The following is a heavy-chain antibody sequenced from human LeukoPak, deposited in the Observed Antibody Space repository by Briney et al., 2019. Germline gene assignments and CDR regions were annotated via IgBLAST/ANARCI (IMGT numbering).Heavy chain of an antibody. CDR2: IYHSGST. V-gene: IGHV4-30-2*01. J-gene: IGHJ5*02. CDR3: ARGYCSGGSCYTRFDP. Sequence: PSETLSLTCTVSGGSISSGGYYWSWIRQPPGKGLEWIGYIYHSGSTYYNPSLKSRVTISVDTSKNQFSLKLSSVTAADTAVYYCARGYCSGGSCYTRFDPWGQGTLVTVSS. D-gene: IGHD2-15*01. CDR1: GGSISSGGYY.